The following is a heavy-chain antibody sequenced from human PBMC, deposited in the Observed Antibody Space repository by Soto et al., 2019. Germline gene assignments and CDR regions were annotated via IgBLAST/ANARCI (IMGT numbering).Heavy chain of an antibody. CDR2: IYYSGNT. Sequence: TLALTCTVSAGSINSGNYFWSWIRQPPGKGLEWIGYIYYSGNTYYNPSLKSRVTISVDTSKNQFSLKLSSVTAADTAVYYCARVYDDYYGMEDWGPGPSVTGS. CDR3: ARVYDDYYGMED. J-gene: IGHJ6*02. CDR1: AGSINSGNYF. V-gene: IGHV4-30-4*01.